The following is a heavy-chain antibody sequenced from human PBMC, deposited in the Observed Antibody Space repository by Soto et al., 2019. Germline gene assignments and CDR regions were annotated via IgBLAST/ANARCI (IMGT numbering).Heavy chain of an antibody. D-gene: IGHD3-16*01. CDR2: IYDSGAT. Sequence: SETLSLTCTVSGGSLSGGSYYWNWIRQPPGKQMEWIGYIYDSGATKYNPSLKSRVTISQDTSKNQFSLKMNSVTPSDTAVYYCARDWGPYWFDPWGQGILVTVSS. V-gene: IGHV4-61*01. J-gene: IGHJ5*02. CDR1: GGSLSGGSYY. CDR3: ARDWGPYWFDP.